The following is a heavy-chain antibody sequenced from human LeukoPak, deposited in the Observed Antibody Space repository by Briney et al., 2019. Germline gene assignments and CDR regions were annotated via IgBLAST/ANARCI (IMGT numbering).Heavy chain of an antibody. D-gene: IGHD3-9*01. J-gene: IGHJ4*02. CDR1: GGSISSYY. V-gene: IGHV4-34*01. CDR2: INHSGST. Sequence: SETLSLTCTVSGGSISSYYWSWIRQPPGKGLEWIGEINHSGSTNYNPSLKSRVTISVDTSKNQFSLKLSSVTAADTAVYYCARVRTYYDILTGYPSGNFVDYWGQGTLVTVSS. CDR3: ARVRTYYDILTGYPSGNFVDY.